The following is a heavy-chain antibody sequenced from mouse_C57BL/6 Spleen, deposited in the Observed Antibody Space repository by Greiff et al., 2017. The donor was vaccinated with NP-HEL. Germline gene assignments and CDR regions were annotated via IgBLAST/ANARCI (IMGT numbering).Heavy chain of an antibody. V-gene: IGHV14-4*01. D-gene: IGHD1-1*01. Sequence: VQLQQSGAELVRPEASVKLSCTASGFNIKDDYMHWVKQRPEQGLEWIGWIDPENGDTEYASKFQGKATITADTSSNTAYLQLSSLTSEDTAVYYCTTFFYGSSLPDYWGQGTTLTVSS. CDR1: GFNIKDDY. J-gene: IGHJ2*01. CDR3: TTFFYGSSLPDY. CDR2: IDPENGDT.